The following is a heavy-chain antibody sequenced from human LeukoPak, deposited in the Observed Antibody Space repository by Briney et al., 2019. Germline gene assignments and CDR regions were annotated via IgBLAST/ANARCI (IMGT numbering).Heavy chain of an antibody. CDR3: AREYRSAWTSLDY. V-gene: IGHV3-30*04. D-gene: IGHD6-19*01. CDR2: ISSDGRNK. CDR1: GFTFSTYT. Sequence: GGSLRLSCAASGFTFSTYTMNWVRQAPGKGLEWVSFISSDGRNKYYADSVKGRFTISRDNSGSTLFLQMNSLRAEDTAVYYCAREYRSAWTSLDYWGQGTLVTVSS. J-gene: IGHJ4*02.